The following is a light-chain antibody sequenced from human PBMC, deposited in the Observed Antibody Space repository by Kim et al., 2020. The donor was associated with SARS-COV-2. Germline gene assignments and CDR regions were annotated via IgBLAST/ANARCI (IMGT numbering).Light chain of an antibody. Sequence: GQKVTIAGSGSSSNIGNNYVSWYQQLPGTAPKLLIYENNKRPSGIPDRFSGSKSGTSATLGITGLQTGDEADYYCGTWDSSLSAYVFGTGTKVTVL. V-gene: IGLV1-51*01. CDR1: SSNIGNNY. CDR2: ENN. CDR3: GTWDSSLSAYV. J-gene: IGLJ1*01.